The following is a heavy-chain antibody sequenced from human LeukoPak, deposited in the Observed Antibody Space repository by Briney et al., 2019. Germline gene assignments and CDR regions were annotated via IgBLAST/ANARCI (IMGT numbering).Heavy chain of an antibody. V-gene: IGHV3-11*01. CDR3: ARVVTAIPGLYYYYYMDV. Sequence: PGGSLRLSCAASGFTFGDYYMSWIRQAPGKELEWVSYISSSARTIYYADSVKGRFTISRDNAKNSLYLQMNSLRAEDTAVYYCARVVTAIPGLYYYYYMDVWGKGTTVTISS. J-gene: IGHJ6*03. D-gene: IGHD2-21*02. CDR1: GFTFGDYY. CDR2: ISSSARTI.